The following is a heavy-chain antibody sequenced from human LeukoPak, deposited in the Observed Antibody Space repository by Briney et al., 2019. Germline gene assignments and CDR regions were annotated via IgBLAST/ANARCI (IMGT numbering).Heavy chain of an antibody. CDR3: ARGEYCSSTSCHGPFDY. CDR1: GGTFSSYA. Sequence: ASVKVSCKASGGTFSSYAISWVRQAPGQGLEWMGWISAYNGNTNYAQKLQGRVTMTTDTSTSTAYMELRSLRSDDTAVYYCARGEYCSSTSCHGPFDYWGQGTLVTVSS. J-gene: IGHJ4*02. D-gene: IGHD2-2*01. CDR2: ISAYNGNT. V-gene: IGHV1-18*01.